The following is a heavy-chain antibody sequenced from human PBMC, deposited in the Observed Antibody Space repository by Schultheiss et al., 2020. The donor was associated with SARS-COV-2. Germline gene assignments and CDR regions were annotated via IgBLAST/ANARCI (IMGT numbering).Heavy chain of an antibody. J-gene: IGHJ6*02. CDR1: GGSISSSNW. V-gene: IGHV4-4*02. D-gene: IGHD3-10*01. CDR3: ARSRGYYYGMDV. CDR2: IYYSGST. Sequence: SETLSLTCAVSGGSISSSNWWSWVRQPPGKGLEWIGRIYYSGSTNYNPSLKSRVTISVDTSKNQFSLKLSSVTAADTAVYYCARSRGYYYGMDVWGQGTTVTVSS.